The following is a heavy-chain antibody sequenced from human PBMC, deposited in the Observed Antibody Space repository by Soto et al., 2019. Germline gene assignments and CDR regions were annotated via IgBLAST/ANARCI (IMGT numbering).Heavy chain of an antibody. D-gene: IGHD2-2*01. Sequence: VQLVQSGAEVKKPGASVKVSCKASCYTFTSYGISWVRQAPGQGLEWMGWISAYNGNTNYAQKLQGRVTMTTDTSTSTAYMELRSLRSDDTSVYYCARSSVGTMGSCIRTSCHGVRHFDYWGQGTLVTVSS. J-gene: IGHJ4*02. CDR1: CYTFTSYG. V-gene: IGHV1-18*01. CDR3: ARSSVGTMGSCIRTSCHGVRHFDY. CDR2: ISAYNGNT.